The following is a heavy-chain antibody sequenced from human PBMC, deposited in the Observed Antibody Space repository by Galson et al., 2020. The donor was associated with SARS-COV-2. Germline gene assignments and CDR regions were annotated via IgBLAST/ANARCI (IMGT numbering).Heavy chain of an antibody. J-gene: IGHJ6*02. V-gene: IGHV4-4*07. CDR3: ARGGTALEKHGMDV. D-gene: IGHD2-21*02. CDR1: GGSISSYY. CDR2: VYTSGGT. Sequence: SETLSLTCTVSGGSISSYYWSWIRQPAGKGLEWIGRVYTSGGTNYNPSLKSRVTMSLDTSKNQFSLNLSSVTAADTAVYYCARGGTALEKHGMDVWGQGTTVTVSS.